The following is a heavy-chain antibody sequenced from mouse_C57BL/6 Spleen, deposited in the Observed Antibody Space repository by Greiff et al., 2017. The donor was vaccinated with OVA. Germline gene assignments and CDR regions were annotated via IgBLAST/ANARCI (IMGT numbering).Heavy chain of an antibody. CDR1: GYTFTSYG. CDR2: IYPRSGNT. V-gene: IGHV1-81*01. J-gene: IGHJ4*01. D-gene: IGHD3-2*01. Sequence: VQLQQSGAELARPGASVKLSCKASGYTFTSYGISWVKQRTGQGLEWIGEIYPRSGNTYYNEKFKGKATLTADKSSSTEYMELRSLTSEDSAVYFCARGGDSSYAMDYWGQGTSVTVSS. CDR3: ARGGDSSYAMDY.